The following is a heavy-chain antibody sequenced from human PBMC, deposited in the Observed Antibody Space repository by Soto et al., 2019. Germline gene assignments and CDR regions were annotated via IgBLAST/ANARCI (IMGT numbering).Heavy chain of an antibody. Sequence: QAQLAQSGPELKNPGASVKVSCKASGYTFTDYAISWVRQAPGQGFQWVGWISPYSGNTTSAENFIDRVTMTTDTSTKTAYLELRSLRSDDTAVYYCAREHGRAWAVRPANYYHAMDVWGQGTTVTVSS. CDR1: GYTFTDYA. V-gene: IGHV1-18*04. CDR3: AREHGRAWAVRPANYYHAMDV. D-gene: IGHD6-6*01. CDR2: ISPYSGNT. J-gene: IGHJ6*02.